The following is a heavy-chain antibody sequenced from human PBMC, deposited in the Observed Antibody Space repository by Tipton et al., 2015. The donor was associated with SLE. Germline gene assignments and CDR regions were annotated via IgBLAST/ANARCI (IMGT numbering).Heavy chain of an antibody. CDR1: GTSITSSTW. D-gene: IGHD4-17*01. V-gene: IGHV4-4*02. J-gene: IGHJ4*02. CDR2: IYHGGST. Sequence: TLSLTCDVYGTSITSSTWWTWVRQTPGKGLEWIGEIYHGGSTNYNPSLKSRVTVSMDLSLNQFSLKLNSVTAADTAVYYCATIYGDYNYWGQGALVIVSS. CDR3: ATIYGDYNY.